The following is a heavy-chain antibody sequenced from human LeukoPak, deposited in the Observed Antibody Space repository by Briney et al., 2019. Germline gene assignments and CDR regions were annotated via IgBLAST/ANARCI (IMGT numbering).Heavy chain of an antibody. CDR2: ISYDGSSI. V-gene: IGHV3-30*18. D-gene: IGHD4-17*01. CDR3: AKSTTVTSDYYYGMDV. CDR1: GFTFSRNG. Sequence: GGSLRLSCAVSGFTFSRNGMHWVRQTPDKGLEWVSVISYDGSSIFYADSAKGRFTISRDNSESTLYLQMNSLRAEDTAVYYCAKSTTVTSDYYYGMDVWGQGTTVTVSS. J-gene: IGHJ6*02.